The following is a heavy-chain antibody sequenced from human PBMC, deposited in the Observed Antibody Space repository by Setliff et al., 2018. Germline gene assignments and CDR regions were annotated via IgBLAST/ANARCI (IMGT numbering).Heavy chain of an antibody. Sequence: GGSLRLSCTASGFSYSNCWVSWVRQAPGKGLEWLASINPHASEKYYADSVKGRFTISRDNAKNSLSLQMNSLRTEDTAVYYCFGAGTCSYWGQGTLVTVSS. CDR1: GFSYSNCW. CDR2: INPHASEK. J-gene: IGHJ4*02. CDR3: FGAGTCSY. V-gene: IGHV3-7*01. D-gene: IGHD3-10*01.